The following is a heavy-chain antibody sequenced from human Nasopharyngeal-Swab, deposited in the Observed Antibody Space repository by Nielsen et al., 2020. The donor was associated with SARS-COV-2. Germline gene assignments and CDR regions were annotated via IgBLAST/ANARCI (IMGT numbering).Heavy chain of an antibody. D-gene: IGHD1/OR15-1a*01. CDR1: GFSFGSYG. CDR2: IWYDGSKK. J-gene: IGHJ4*02. V-gene: IGHV3-33*01. Sequence: GESLKISCAASGFSFGSYGMHWVRHAPGKGLEWVAVIWYDGSKKYYVDSVKGRFTISRDNSKNTLYLQMNSLRAGDTAVYYCAREGLEQRVFDYWGQGTLVTVSS. CDR3: AREGLEQRVFDY.